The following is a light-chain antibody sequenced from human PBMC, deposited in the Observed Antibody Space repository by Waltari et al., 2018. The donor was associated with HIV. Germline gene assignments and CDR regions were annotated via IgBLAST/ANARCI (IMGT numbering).Light chain of an antibody. V-gene: IGLV1-47*01. J-gene: IGLJ3*02. CDR2: RNN. CDR1: SPNIGSNF. CDR3: AAWDDSLSGKWV. Sequence: QSLLTQPPSASGTPGQRVTISCSGSSPNIGSNFVYWYQQLPGTAPKLLIYRNNQRPSGVPDRFSGSKSGTSASLAISGLRSEDEADFYCAAWDDSLSGKWVFGGGTKLTVL.